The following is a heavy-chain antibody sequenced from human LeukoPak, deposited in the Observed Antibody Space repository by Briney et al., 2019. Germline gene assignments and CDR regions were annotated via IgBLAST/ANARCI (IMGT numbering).Heavy chain of an antibody. CDR2: ISSSSSYI. V-gene: IGHV3-21*01. CDR3: ARAGYSSSWYGGHYFDY. J-gene: IGHJ4*02. CDR1: GFTFSSYS. D-gene: IGHD6-13*01. Sequence: GGSLRLSCAASGFTFSSYSMNWVRQAPGKGLEWVSSISSSSSYIYYADSVKGRFTISRDNAKNSLYLQMNSLRAEDTAVYYCARAGYSSSWYGGHYFDYWGQGTLVTVSS.